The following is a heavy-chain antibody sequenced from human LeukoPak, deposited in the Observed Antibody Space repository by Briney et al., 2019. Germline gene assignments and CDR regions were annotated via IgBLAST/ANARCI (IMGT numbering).Heavy chain of an antibody. D-gene: IGHD1-26*01. CDR1: GYTFTDLTEYY. Sequence: GASVKVSCKASGYTFTDLTEYYIHWVRQAPGQGLEWMGWINPNNGCTKYAQKFQGRVTMTRDMSMNTAYMELSSLTSDETAVYYCARRLGGSSEGYEFWGQGPLVTVSS. CDR2: INPNNGCT. CDR3: ARRLGGSSEGYEF. V-gene: IGHV1-2*02. J-gene: IGHJ4*02.